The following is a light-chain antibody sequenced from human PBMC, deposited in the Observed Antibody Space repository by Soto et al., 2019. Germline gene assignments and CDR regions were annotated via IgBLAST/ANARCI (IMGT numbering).Light chain of an antibody. V-gene: IGKV3-15*01. CDR1: QSVSYN. CDR2: GTS. J-gene: IGKJ1*01. CDR3: QQYNNWPWT. Sequence: EIVMTQSPATLSVSPGERATLSCRASQSVSYNLAWYQQKPGQAPRLLIYGTSTRATGIPARLSGSGSGTEFTLTISSLQSEDFAVYYCQQYNNWPWTFGQGTKV.